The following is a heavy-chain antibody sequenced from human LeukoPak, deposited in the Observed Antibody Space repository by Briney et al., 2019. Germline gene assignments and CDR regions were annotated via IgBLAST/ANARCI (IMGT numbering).Heavy chain of an antibody. CDR2: ITSISNRI. CDR3: TRDPHALDF. CDR1: GFAFGSYS. V-gene: IGHV3-48*02. Sequence: GGSLRLSCEASGFAFGSYSMNWVRQAPGRGLEWVAYITSISNRIHYADSVKGRFTISRDNAKNSLYLQMNSLRDEDTAVYYCTRDPHALDFWGQGTLVTVSS. J-gene: IGHJ4*02.